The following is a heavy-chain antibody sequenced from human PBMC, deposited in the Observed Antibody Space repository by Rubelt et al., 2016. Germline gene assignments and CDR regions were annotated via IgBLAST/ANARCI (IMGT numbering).Heavy chain of an antibody. D-gene: IGHD6-19*01. Sequence: QVQLQQWGAGLLKPSETLSLTCAVYGGSFSGYYWTWIRQPPGKGLEWIGEINHSGSTNYNPSLKSRVTISIDTSKNQFSLKLGSVTAADTGVYFCARAGSSGPPPLWGPGTLVTVSS. CDR1: GGSFSGYY. V-gene: IGHV4-34*01. CDR3: ARAGSSGPPPL. CDR2: INHSGST. J-gene: IGHJ4*02.